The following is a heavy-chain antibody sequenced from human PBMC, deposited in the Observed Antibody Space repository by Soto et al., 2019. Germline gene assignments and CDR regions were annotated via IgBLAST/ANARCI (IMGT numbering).Heavy chain of an antibody. CDR3: ARDRSAGNYFYYGMDV. V-gene: IGHV3-33*01. J-gene: IGHJ6*02. CDR1: GLNFNRNG. Sequence: QVHLVESGGGVVQPGRSLRLSCAASGLNFNRNGMHWVRQAPGKGLEWVAVIWYDGSKESYSDSVKGRFTISRDNSKNMLYLQKNSVRVEDTAVYFCARDRSAGNYFYYGMDVWGQGTTVTVSS. D-gene: IGHD1-1*01. CDR2: IWYDGSKE.